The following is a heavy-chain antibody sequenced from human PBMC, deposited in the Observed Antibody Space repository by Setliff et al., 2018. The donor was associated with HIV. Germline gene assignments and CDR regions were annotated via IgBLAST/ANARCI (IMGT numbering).Heavy chain of an antibody. CDR3: VRDSAASVWVGASVYYFDF. V-gene: IGHV3-21*01. CDR1: GFTFSTYN. Sequence: PGGSLRLSCAASGFTFSTYNMNWVRQAPGKGLEWVSSISASSSYIYYADSVKGRFTISRDNAKSALYLQMNNLSVDDTAVYYCVRDSAASVWVGASVYYFDFWGQGIQVTVS. J-gene: IGHJ4*02. CDR2: ISASSSYI. D-gene: IGHD1-26*01.